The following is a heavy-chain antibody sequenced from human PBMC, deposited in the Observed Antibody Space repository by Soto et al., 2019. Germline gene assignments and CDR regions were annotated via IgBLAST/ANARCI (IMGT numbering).Heavy chain of an antibody. CDR1: GDSMTSSSYY. CDR2: IYYSERTSYNSGST. J-gene: IGHJ6*02. V-gene: IGHV4-39*02. D-gene: IGHD3-10*01. CDR3: ARDEVPQWFTKGYNGLDV. Sequence: SETLSLTCTVSGDSMTSSSYYWGWIRQPPGKGLEWIGSIYYSERTSYNSGSTYYSPSLKSRVTISGDTSKSQFSLRLTSVTAADTAVYYCARDEVPQWFTKGYNGLDVWGQGTTVTVSS.